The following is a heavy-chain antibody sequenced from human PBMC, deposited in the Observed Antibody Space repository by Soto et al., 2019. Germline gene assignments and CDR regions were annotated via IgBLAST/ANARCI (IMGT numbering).Heavy chain of an antibody. D-gene: IGHD2-15*01. CDR2: IGGSGGT. J-gene: IGHJ4*02. CDR3: AKGQGWSYYYDS. V-gene: IGHV3-23*01. CDR1: GFTFSSYA. Sequence: VQLLESGGGLVQPGGSLRLSCAASGFTFSSYAMSWVRLAPGKGLEWFSSIGGSGGTYYADSVKGRFTISRDNSKNMLYLHLTSLRAEDTAMYYCAKGQGWSYYYDSWGQGTLVTVSS.